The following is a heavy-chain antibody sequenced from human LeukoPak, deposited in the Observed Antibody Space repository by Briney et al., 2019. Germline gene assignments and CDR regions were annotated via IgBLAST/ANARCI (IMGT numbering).Heavy chain of an antibody. D-gene: IGHD4-23*01. CDR2: IKTEAESYAT. Sequence: PGGSLRLSCAASGFTFSGSAIHWVRQASGKGLEWVARIKTEAESYATAYVASVKGRFTISRDDSKNTAYLQMDSLKTEDTAMYYCTRLSGGNSDSYYYGLDVWGQGTTVTVSS. J-gene: IGHJ6*02. CDR1: GFTFSGSA. CDR3: TRLSGGNSDSYYYGLDV. V-gene: IGHV3-73*01.